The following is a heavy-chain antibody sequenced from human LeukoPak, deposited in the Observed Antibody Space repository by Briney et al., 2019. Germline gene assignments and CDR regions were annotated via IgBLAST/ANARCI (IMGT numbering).Heavy chain of an antibody. V-gene: IGHV3-9*01. D-gene: IGHD2-15*01. J-gene: IGHJ4*02. CDR3: AKERSSAIDY. CDR1: GFKFDDYA. Sequence: GRSLRLSCAASGFKFDDYAMHWVRQVPGKGLEWVSGISWNSGLIDCADSVKGRFSISRDNAKNSLYLQMNSLKAEDTALYYCAKERSSAIDYWGQGTLVTVSS. CDR2: ISWNSGLI.